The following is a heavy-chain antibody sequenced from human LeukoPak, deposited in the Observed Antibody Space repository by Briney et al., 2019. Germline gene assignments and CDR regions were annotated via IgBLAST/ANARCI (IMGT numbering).Heavy chain of an antibody. CDR3: ARLVDYYDSSGYYFHDAFDI. D-gene: IGHD3-22*01. V-gene: IGHV4-34*01. CDR2: INHSGST. Sequence: SETLSLTCAVYGGSFSGYYWSWIRQPPGKGLEWIGEINHSGSTNYNPSLKSRVTISVDTSKNQFSLKLSSVTAADTAVYYCARLVDYYDSSGYYFHDAFDIWGQGTMVTVSS. CDR1: GGSFSGYY. J-gene: IGHJ3*02.